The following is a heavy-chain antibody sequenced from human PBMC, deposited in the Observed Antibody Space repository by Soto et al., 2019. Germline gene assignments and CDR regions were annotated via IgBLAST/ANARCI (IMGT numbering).Heavy chain of an antibody. Sequence: GGSLRLSCAASGFTFSSYWMHWVRQAPGKGLVWVSRINSDGSSTSYADSVKGRFTISRDNAKNTLYLQMNSLRAEDTAVYYCARGRGDTMGGYWGQGTLVTVSS. J-gene: IGHJ4*02. CDR2: INSDGSST. CDR1: GFTFSSYW. V-gene: IGHV3-74*01. CDR3: ARGRGDTMGGY. D-gene: IGHD3-10*01.